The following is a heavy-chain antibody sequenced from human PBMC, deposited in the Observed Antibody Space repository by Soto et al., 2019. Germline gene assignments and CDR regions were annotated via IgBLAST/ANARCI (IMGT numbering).Heavy chain of an antibody. V-gene: IGHV1-18*01. Sequence: ASVKVSCKASGYTFTSYGISWVRQAPGQGLDWMGLISAYNGNTNYAQKLQGRVTMTTDTSTSTAYMELRSLRSDDTAVYYCARDGPGVVVVPTPDAFDIWGQGTMVTVS. J-gene: IGHJ3*02. CDR3: ARDGPGVVVVPTPDAFDI. D-gene: IGHD2-2*01. CDR1: GYTFTSYG. CDR2: ISAYNGNT.